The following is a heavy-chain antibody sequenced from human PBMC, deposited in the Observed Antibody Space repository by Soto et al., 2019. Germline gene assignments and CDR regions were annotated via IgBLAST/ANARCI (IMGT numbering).Heavy chain of an antibody. V-gene: IGHV1-69*13. CDR2: IIPIFGTA. CDR3: ARGVRELQPSYGMDV. D-gene: IGHD1-7*01. Sequence: GASVKVSCKASGGTFSSYAISWVRQAPGQGLEWMGGIIPIFGTANYAQKFQGRVTITADESTSTAYMELSSLRSEDTAVYYCARGVRELQPSYGMDVWGQGTTVTVSS. CDR1: GGTFSSYA. J-gene: IGHJ6*02.